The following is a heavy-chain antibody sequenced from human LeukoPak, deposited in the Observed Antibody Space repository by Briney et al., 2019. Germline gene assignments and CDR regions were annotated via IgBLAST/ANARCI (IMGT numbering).Heavy chain of an antibody. Sequence: GGSLRLSCAASGFTFSDYYMSWIRQAPGKGLEWVSYISSSGSTIYYADSVKGRFTISRDNSKNTLYLQMNSLRAEDTAVHYCAKDPVFGVVGDVYWGQGTLVTVSS. CDR1: GFTFSDYY. CDR2: ISSSGSTI. D-gene: IGHD3-3*01. CDR3: AKDPVFGVVGDVY. J-gene: IGHJ4*02. V-gene: IGHV3-11*01.